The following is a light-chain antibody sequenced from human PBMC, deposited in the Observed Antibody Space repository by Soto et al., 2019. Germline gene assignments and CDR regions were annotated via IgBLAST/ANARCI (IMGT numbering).Light chain of an antibody. CDR1: QDIGDY. V-gene: IGKV1-33*01. Sequence: DIQMTQSPSSLSASIGDRVTITCQASQDIGDYLNWYRQKPGKAPKLLIYAASNLEPGVPSRFRGSGSGTEFGLTITSLQPEDIATYYCQQYDILPPFTFGPGTKVDIK. J-gene: IGKJ3*01. CDR2: AAS. CDR3: QQYDILPPFT.